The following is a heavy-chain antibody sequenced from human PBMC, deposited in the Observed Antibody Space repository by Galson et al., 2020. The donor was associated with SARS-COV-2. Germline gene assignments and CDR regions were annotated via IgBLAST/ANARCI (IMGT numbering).Heavy chain of an antibody. CDR2: IHSSGST. CDR1: GGSISGTSYY. V-gene: IGHV4-61*02. Sequence: SETLSLTCAVSGGSISGTSYYWSWIRQPAGKGLEWIGRIHSSGSTNYNPSLKSRVTISIDTSKNQFSLRLSSVTAADTAIYYCASGPVAGSGEWGQGTLVTVSS. J-gene: IGHJ4*02. CDR3: ASGPVAGSGE. D-gene: IGHD6-19*01.